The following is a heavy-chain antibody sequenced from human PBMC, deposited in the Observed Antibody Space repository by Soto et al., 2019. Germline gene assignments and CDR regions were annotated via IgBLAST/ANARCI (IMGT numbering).Heavy chain of an antibody. J-gene: IGHJ4*02. V-gene: IGHV4-59*01. CDR2: VYYNGNT. Sequence: QVQLQESGPGLVKPSETLSLTCTVSGGSISPYYWTWIRQPPGKGLEWIGYVYYNGNTNYNPSLKSRVXTSXDXYKSQFSLKVTSMTAADTAVYYCARIQGDCGGCFDYWGQGALVTVSS. D-gene: IGHD4-17*01. CDR1: GGSISPYY. CDR3: ARIQGDCGGCFDY.